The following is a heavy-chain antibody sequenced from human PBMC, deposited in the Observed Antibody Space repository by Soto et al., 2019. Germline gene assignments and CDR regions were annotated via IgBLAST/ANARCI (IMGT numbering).Heavy chain of an antibody. CDR2: IYYSGST. V-gene: IGHV4-59*01. CDR1: GGSISSYY. CDR3: ARERGSSEGDYYYYYGMDV. D-gene: IGHD6-6*01. Sequence: SETLSLTCTVSGGSISSYYWSWIRQPPGKGLEWIGYIYYSGSTNYNPSLKGRVTISVDTSKNQFSLKLSSVTAADTAVYYCARERGSSEGDYYYYYGMDVWGQGTTVTVSS. J-gene: IGHJ6*02.